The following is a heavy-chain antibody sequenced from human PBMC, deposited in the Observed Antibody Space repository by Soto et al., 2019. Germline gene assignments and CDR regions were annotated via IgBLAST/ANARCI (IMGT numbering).Heavy chain of an antibody. CDR3: ARRFLYCSGGSCYYDNWFDP. D-gene: IGHD2-15*01. CDR2: INPNSGGT. V-gene: IGHV1-2*02. Sequence: QVQLVQSGAEVKKPGASVKVSCKASGYTFTGYYMHWVRQAPGQGLEWMGWINPNSGGTNYAQKFQGRVTMTRDTSSSTAYMELSRLRSDETAVYYWARRFLYCSGGSCYYDNWFDPWGQGSLVTVSS. CDR1: GYTFTGYY. J-gene: IGHJ5*02.